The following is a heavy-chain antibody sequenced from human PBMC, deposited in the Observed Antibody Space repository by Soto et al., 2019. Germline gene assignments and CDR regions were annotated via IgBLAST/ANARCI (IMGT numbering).Heavy chain of an antibody. D-gene: IGHD6-19*01. Sequence: SVPVSRKASGFSFSRSAVRRVRQARGQRLEWIGWIVVGSGSTNYAQKFQERVTITRDMSTSTAYMELSSLRSEDTAVYYCAAEGGGTGSGWYSPYYYYYGMDVWGQGTTVTVSS. CDR2: IVVGSGST. V-gene: IGHV1-58*01. J-gene: IGHJ6*02. CDR3: AAEGGGTGSGWYSPYYYYYGMDV. CDR1: GFSFSRSA.